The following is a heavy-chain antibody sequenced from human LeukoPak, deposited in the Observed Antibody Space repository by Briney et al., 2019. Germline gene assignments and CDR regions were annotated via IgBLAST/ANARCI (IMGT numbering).Heavy chain of an antibody. CDR3: ARIVGATDY. CDR2: IYYSGST. CDR1: GGSISSYY. D-gene: IGHD1-26*01. Sequence: SETLSLTCTVSGGSISSYYWSWIRQPPGKGLEWIGYIYYSGSTNYNPSLKSRVTISVDTSKNQFSLKLSSVTAADTAVYYCARIVGATDYWGQGTLVTVSS. J-gene: IGHJ4*02. V-gene: IGHV4-59*01.